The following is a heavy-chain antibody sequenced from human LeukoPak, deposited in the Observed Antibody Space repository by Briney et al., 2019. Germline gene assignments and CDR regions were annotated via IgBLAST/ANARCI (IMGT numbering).Heavy chain of an antibody. CDR2: INHSGST. D-gene: IGHD1-26*01. CDR3: ARGARELGYYYPYMDV. Sequence: PSETLSLTCAVYGGSFSGYYWSWIRQPPGKGLEWIGEINHSGSTNYNPSLKSRVTISVDKSKNQFSLKLSSVTAADTAVYYCARGARELGYYYPYMDVWGKGTTVTVSS. CDR1: GGSFSGYY. V-gene: IGHV4-34*01. J-gene: IGHJ6*03.